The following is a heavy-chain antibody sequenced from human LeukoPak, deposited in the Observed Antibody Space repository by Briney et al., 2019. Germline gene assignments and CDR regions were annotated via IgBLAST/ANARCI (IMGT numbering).Heavy chain of an antibody. CDR3: ARARGYYDSSGYLGI. Sequence: ASVKVSCKASGYTFTSYGISWVRQAPGQGLEWMGWISAYNGNTNYAQKLQGRVTMATDTSTSTAYMELRSLRSDDTAVYYCARARGYYDSSGYLGIWGQGTLVTVSS. V-gene: IGHV1-18*01. CDR1: GYTFTSYG. J-gene: IGHJ4*02. D-gene: IGHD3-22*01. CDR2: ISAYNGNT.